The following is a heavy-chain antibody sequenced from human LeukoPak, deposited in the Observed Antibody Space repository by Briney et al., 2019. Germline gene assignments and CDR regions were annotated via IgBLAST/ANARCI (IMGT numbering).Heavy chain of an antibody. D-gene: IGHD2-21*02. CDR1: GFTFSDYT. Sequence: PGGSLRLSCAASGFTFSDYTMNWVRQAPGKGLEWVSSISGGSRSIYYVDSVEGRFTISRDNAKNSLYLQVNSLRAEDTAIYYCARDYFYCGGDCFVDYWGQGTLVTVSS. CDR3: ARDYFYCGGDCFVDY. CDR2: ISGGSRSI. V-gene: IGHV3-21*04. J-gene: IGHJ4*02.